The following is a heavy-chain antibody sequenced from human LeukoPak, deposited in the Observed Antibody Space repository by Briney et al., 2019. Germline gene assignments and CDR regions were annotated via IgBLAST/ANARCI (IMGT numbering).Heavy chain of an antibody. J-gene: IGHJ4*02. D-gene: IGHD3-22*01. CDR2: IYYSGST. V-gene: IGHV4-59*01. CDR3: ARLGDSSGYGY. Sequence: PSETLSLTCTVSGGSISSYYWSWIRQPPGKGLEWIGYIYYSGSTNYNPSLKSRVTISVDTSKNQFSLKLSSVTAADTAVYYCARLGDSSGYGYWGQGTLVTVSS. CDR1: GGSISSYY.